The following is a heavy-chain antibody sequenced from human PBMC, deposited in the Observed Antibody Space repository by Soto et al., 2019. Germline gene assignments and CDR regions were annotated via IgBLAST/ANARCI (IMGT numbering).Heavy chain of an antibody. Sequence: SETLSLTCAVYGGSFSGYYWSRIRQPPGKGLEWIGEINHSGSTNYNPSLKSRVTISVDTSKNQFSLKLSSVTAADTAVYYCARGSLITIFGVVIIHPWFDPWGQGTLVTVSS. CDR3: ARGSLITIFGVVIIHPWFDP. D-gene: IGHD3-3*01. J-gene: IGHJ5*02. CDR1: GGSFSGYY. V-gene: IGHV4-34*01. CDR2: INHSGST.